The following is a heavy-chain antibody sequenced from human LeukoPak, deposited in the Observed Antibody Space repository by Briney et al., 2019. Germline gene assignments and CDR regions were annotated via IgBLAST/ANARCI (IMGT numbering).Heavy chain of an antibody. CDR2: INAGHGRP. V-gene: IGHV1-3*01. Sequence: ASVKVSCKASGGTFSSYAISWVRQAPGQRFEWLGWINAGHGRPEYSQKFQGRVTFTRDISANTAYMDLTGLTSEDTGVYYCASLGEYSYVHFDYWGQGTLVTVSS. CDR1: GGTFSSYA. J-gene: IGHJ4*02. D-gene: IGHD5-18*01. CDR3: ASLGEYSYVHFDY.